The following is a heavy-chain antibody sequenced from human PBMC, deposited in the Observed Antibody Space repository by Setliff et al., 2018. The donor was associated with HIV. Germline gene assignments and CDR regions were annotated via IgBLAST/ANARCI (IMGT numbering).Heavy chain of an antibody. D-gene: IGHD6-19*01. CDR2: MNPKSGNT. CDR3: ARQGAVTGHSFDY. CDR1: GYSFTSYD. J-gene: IGHJ4*02. V-gene: IGHV1-8*01. Sequence: ASVKVSCKASGYSFTSYDINWVRQATGQGLEWMGWMNPKSGNTGYAQKFQGRVTMTRNTSISTAYMELRSLRSDDTAVYYCARQGAVTGHSFDYWGQGALVTVPQ.